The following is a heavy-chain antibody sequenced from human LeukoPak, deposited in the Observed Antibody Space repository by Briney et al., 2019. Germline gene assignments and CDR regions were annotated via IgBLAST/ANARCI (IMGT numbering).Heavy chain of an antibody. CDR3: TRERRGSYYAFES. CDR1: GFSVSDYS. D-gene: IGHD3-16*01. CDR2: VMSGRGST. Sequence: GGSLTLSCAVSGFSVSDYSISWIRQSPGKGPEWISYVMSGRGSTNYADSVKGRFTISRDNAKNSVALQLDGLRAEDTAVYFCTRERRGSYYAFESWGQGTLVTVSS. J-gene: IGHJ4*02. V-gene: IGHV3-11*05.